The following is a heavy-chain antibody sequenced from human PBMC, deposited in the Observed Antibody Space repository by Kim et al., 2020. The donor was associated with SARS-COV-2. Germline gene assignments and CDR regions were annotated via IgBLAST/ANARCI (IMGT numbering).Heavy chain of an antibody. V-gene: IGHV4-59*01. CDR1: GGSISSYY. J-gene: IGHJ2*01. D-gene: IGHD3-3*01. CDR2: IYHSGST. CDR3: ARDHREWLQYTANWYFDL. Sequence: SETLSLTCTVSGGSISSYYWSWIRQPPGKGLEWIGYIYHSGSTNYNPSLKSRVTISVDTSKNQFSLKLSSVTAADTAVYYCARDHREWLQYTANWYFDLWGRGTLVTVSS.